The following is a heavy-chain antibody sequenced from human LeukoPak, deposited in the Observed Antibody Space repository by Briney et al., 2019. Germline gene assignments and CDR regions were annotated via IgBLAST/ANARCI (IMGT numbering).Heavy chain of an antibody. CDR3: ARAPASGWYLAFDI. CDR2: IYHSGSS. D-gene: IGHD6-19*01. V-gene: IGHV4-59*01. Sequence: SETLSLSCTVSSGSMGSYYWSWIRQPPGKELEWIGYIYHSGSSNYNPSLKSRVTISVDTSKNQFSLKLNSVTAADTAVYYCARAPASGWYLAFDIWGQGTMVTVSS. J-gene: IGHJ3*02. CDR1: SGSMGSYY.